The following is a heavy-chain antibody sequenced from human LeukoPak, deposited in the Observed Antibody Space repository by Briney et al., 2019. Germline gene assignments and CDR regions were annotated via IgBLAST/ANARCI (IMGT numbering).Heavy chain of an antibody. J-gene: IGHJ6*03. V-gene: IGHV4-39*01. CDR2: IYYSGST. CDR1: GGSISSSSYY. Sequence: SETLSLTCTVSGGSISSSSYYWGWIRQPPGKGLEWIGSIYYSGSTYYNPSLKSRVTISVDTSKNQFSLKLSSVTAADTAVYYCASLRHDYYVDVWGKGTTVTVSS. CDR3: ASLRHDYYVDV.